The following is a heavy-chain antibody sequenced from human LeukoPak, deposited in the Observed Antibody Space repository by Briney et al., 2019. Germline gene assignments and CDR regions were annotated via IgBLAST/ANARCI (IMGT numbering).Heavy chain of an antibody. CDR2: IYYSGTT. V-gene: IGHV4-59*01. CDR3: ARNHGGWFDS. Sequence: SETLSLTCTVSGGSISNFYWTWIRPSPGKGLEWIGYIYYSGTTKYSPSLKSRVTISVDTSKNQFSLKLNSVTAADTAVYYCARNHGGWFDSWGQGTLVTVSS. CDR1: GGSISNFY. J-gene: IGHJ5*01. D-gene: IGHD4-23*01.